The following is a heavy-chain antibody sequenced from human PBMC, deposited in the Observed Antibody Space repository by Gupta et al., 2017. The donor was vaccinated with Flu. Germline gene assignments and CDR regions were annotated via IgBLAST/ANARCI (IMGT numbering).Heavy chain of an antibody. D-gene: IGHD4-17*01. Sequence: EVQLVESGGGLVQPGGSLRLSCAGSGFKFNTYWLSWVRQAPGKGLEWVANINQDESEKDYVDSVKGRFTISRDNAKTSLSLQMNSLRAEDTAVYYCARLVTTHFVPNYYYYGMDVWGQGTTVTVSS. CDR3: ARLVTTHFVPNYYYYGMDV. CDR1: GFKFNTYW. J-gene: IGHJ6*02. V-gene: IGHV3-7*01. CDR2: INQDESEK.